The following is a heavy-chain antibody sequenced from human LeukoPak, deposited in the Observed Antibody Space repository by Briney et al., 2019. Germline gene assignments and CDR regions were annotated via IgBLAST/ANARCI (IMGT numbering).Heavy chain of an antibody. CDR3: AKESGTDSI. D-gene: IGHD1-1*01. CDR1: GFTFDDYA. Sequence: GRSLRLSCAASGFTFDDYAMHWVRQAPGKGLEGGSGISWNSGSIVYADSVKGRFTISRDNAKNSLYLQMNSLRAEDTALYYCAKESGTDSIWGQGTMVTVSS. CDR2: ISWNSGSI. V-gene: IGHV3-9*01. J-gene: IGHJ3*02.